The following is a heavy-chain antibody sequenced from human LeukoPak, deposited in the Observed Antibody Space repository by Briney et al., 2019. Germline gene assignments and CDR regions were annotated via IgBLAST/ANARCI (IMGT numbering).Heavy chain of an antibody. Sequence: SETLSLTCTVSGGSISSYYWSWIRQPPGKGLEWIGYIYYSGSTNYNSSLKSRVTISVDTSKNQFSLKLSSVTAADTAVYYCARGGGHGPGVFDYWGQGTLVTVSS. D-gene: IGHD1-14*01. CDR3: ARGGGHGPGVFDY. CDR2: IYYSGST. J-gene: IGHJ4*02. V-gene: IGHV4-59*12. CDR1: GGSISSYY.